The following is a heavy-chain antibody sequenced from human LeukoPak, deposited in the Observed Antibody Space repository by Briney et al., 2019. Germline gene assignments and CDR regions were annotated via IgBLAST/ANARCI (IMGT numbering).Heavy chain of an antibody. V-gene: IGHV5-51*01. CDR3: ARRDRSGWFSFDY. Sequence: GESLEISCKGSGYSFSSYWIGWVRQVPGKGLEWMGIIYPGDSDTRYSPSFQGQVTISADKSISTAYLQWSSLKASDTAMYYCARRDRSGWFSFDYWGQGTLVTVSS. CDR1: GYSFSSYW. D-gene: IGHD6-19*01. CDR2: IYPGDSDT. J-gene: IGHJ4*02.